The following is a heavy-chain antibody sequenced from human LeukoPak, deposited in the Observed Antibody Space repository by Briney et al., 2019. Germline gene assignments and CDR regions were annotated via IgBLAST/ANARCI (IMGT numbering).Heavy chain of an antibody. CDR1: GYTFTSYG. CDR3: ATRERIQLWNRNYYYYYMDV. Sequence: ASVKVSCKASGYTFTSYGISWVRQAPGQGLEWMGWISAYNGNTNYAQKFQGRVTITADKSTSTAYMELSSLRSEDTAVYYCATRERIQLWNRNYYYYYMDVWGKGTTVTVSS. J-gene: IGHJ6*03. V-gene: IGHV1-18*01. CDR2: ISAYNGNT. D-gene: IGHD5-18*01.